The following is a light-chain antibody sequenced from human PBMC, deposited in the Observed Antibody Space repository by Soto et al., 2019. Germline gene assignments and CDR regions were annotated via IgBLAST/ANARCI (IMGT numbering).Light chain of an antibody. CDR1: SSDVGSYNL. CDR2: EDA. CDR3: GSYAGGRTDV. J-gene: IGLJ1*01. Sequence: QSALTQPASVSGSPGQSITISCTGTSSDVGSYNLVSWYQYHPGKAPKLIIYEDAKRPSGVSNRFSGAKSGYTASLTISGLQAEDEADFYCGSYAGGRTDVFGTGTKLTVL. V-gene: IGLV2-23*01.